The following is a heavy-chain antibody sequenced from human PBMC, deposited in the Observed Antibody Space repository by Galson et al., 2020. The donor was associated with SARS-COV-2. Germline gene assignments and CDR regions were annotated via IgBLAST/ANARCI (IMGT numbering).Heavy chain of an antibody. J-gene: IGHJ5*02. D-gene: IGHD3-10*01. CDR1: GFSLSTSGVG. CDR2: IYWDDDK. Sequence: SGPTLVKPTQTLTLTCTFSGFSLSTSGVGVGWIRQPPGKALEWLALIYWDDDKRYSQSLKSRLTITKDTSKNQVVLTMTNMDPVDTATYYCAHRSITMVRGSFDPWGQGTLVTVSS. CDR3: AHRSITMVRGSFDP. V-gene: IGHV2-5*02.